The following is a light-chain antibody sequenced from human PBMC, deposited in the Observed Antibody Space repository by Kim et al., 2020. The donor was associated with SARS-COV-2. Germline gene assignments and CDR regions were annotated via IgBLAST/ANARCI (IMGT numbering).Light chain of an antibody. Sequence: QSALNQPASVSGSPGQSITISCTGTSSDVGSYNLVSWYQQHPGKAPKLMIYEVSKRPSGVSNRFSGSKSGNTASLTISGLQAEDEADYYCCSYAGSSTLVFGGGTQLTVL. V-gene: IGLV2-23*02. J-gene: IGLJ2*01. CDR2: EVS. CDR1: SSDVGSYNL. CDR3: CSYAGSSTLV.